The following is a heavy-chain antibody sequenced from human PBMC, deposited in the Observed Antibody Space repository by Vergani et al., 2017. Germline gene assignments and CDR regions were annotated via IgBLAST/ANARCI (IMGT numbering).Heavy chain of an antibody. D-gene: IGHD3-3*01. Sequence: QVQLQQWGAGLLKPSETLSLTCAVYGGSFSCYYWSWIRQPPGKGLEWIGEINHSGSTNYNPSLKSRVTISVDTSKNQFSLKLSSVTAADTAVYYCARMPLSWAIFGVVIRGGLDYWGQGTLVTVSS. J-gene: IGHJ4*02. V-gene: IGHV4-34*01. CDR1: GGSFSCYY. CDR3: ARMPLSWAIFGVVIRGGLDY. CDR2: INHSGST.